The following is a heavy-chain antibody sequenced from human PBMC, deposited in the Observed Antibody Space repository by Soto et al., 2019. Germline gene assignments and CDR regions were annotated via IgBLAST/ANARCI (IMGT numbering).Heavy chain of an antibody. D-gene: IGHD3-10*01. Sequence: QVQLQESGPGLVKPSGTLSLTCAVSGGSITSSHWWSWVRQSPEKGLEWIGEVYHSGSTNYNPSLKSRATVSVDKSKNQCSLTLKYVTAADTAVYYCASDHEMEYSYGSRGSFDIWGQGTVVTVSS. J-gene: IGHJ3*02. V-gene: IGHV4-4*02. CDR3: ASDHEMEYSYGSRGSFDI. CDR2: VYHSGST. CDR1: GGSITSSHW.